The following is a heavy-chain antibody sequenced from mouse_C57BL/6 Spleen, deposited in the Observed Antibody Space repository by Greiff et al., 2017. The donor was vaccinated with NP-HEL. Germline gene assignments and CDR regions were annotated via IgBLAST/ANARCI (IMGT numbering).Heavy chain of an antibody. Sequence: QVQLQQSGPELVKPGASVKISCKASGYAFSSSWMNWVKQRPGKGLEWIGRIYPGDGATNYNGKFKGQAPLPAATSSSTAYMQLSSLTSEDSAVYCCAIRTTVVDYAMDYWGQGTSGTVSS. J-gene: IGHJ4*01. CDR3: AIRTTVVDYAMDY. CDR2: IYPGDGAT. V-gene: IGHV1-82*01. D-gene: IGHD1-1*01. CDR1: GYAFSSSW.